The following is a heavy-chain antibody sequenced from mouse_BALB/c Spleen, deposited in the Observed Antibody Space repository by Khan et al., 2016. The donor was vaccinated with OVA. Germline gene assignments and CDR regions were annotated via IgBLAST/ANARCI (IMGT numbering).Heavy chain of an antibody. CDR1: GFSLTTYG. D-gene: IGHD2-14*01. CDR3: ARNYYMYDFTY. V-gene: IGHV2-4-1*01. CDR2: IWSGGNT. Sequence: VQLKQSGPGLVQPSQSLSITCTVSGFSLTTYGIHWVRQSPGKGLEWLGLIWSGGNTDYNAAFISRLSISKDNSKSHVFFKMNSLQADDTAIYYCARNYYMYDFTYWGQGTLVTVSA. J-gene: IGHJ3*01.